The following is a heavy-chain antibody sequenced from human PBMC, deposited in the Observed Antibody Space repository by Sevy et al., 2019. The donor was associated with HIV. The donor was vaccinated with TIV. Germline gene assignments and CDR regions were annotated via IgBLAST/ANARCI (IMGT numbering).Heavy chain of an antibody. D-gene: IGHD6-19*01. V-gene: IGHV4-59*01. CDR3: ARVPSGYSSGWFPLFFDY. J-gene: IGHJ4*02. Sequence: SQTLSLTCTVSGGSISSYYWSWIRQPPGKGLEWIGYIYYSGSTNYIPSLKSRVTISVDTSKNQFSLKLSSVTAADTAVHYCARVPSGYSSGWFPLFFDYWGQGTLVTVSS. CDR2: IYYSGST. CDR1: GGSISSYY.